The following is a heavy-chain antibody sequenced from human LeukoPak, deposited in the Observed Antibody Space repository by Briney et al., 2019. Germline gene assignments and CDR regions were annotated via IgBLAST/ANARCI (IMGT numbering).Heavy chain of an antibody. J-gene: IGHJ6*03. CDR2: INHSGST. CDR3: AREHFDWLLQQSYYYYYYMDV. Sequence: SETLSLTCAVYGGSFSGYYWSWIRQPPGKGLEWIGEINHSGSTNYNPSLKSRVTISVDTSKNQFSLKLSSVTAADTAVYYCAREHFDWLLQQSYYYYYYMDVWGKGTTVTVSS. V-gene: IGHV4-34*01. CDR1: GGSFSGYY. D-gene: IGHD3-9*01.